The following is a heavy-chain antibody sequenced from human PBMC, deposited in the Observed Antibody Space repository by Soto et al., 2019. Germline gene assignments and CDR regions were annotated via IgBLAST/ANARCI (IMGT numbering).Heavy chain of an antibody. D-gene: IGHD1-7*01. CDR3: ACPPELTRIYYYGVMDV. V-gene: IGHV1-69*13. J-gene: IGHJ6*02. CDR2: IIPIFGTA. CDR1: GGTFSSYT. Sequence: SVKVSCKASGGTFSSYTISWVRQAPGQGLEWMGGIIPIFGTANYAQKFQGRVTITADESTSTAYMELSSLRSEDTAVYYCACPPELTRIYYYGVMDVWGQGATVTVSS.